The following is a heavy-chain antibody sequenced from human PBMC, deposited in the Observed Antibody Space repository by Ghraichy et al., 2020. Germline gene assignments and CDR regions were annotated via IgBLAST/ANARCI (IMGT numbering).Heavy chain of an antibody. D-gene: IGHD5-18*01. J-gene: IGHJ4*02. V-gene: IGHV3-11*01. CDR1: GFTFSDYY. CDR2: ISSSGSTI. CDR3: ARDDGYTQFDY. Sequence: GGSLRLSCAASGFTFSDYYMSWIRQAPVKGLEWVSYISSSGSTIYYADSVKGRFTISRDNAKNSLYLQMNSLRADDTAVYYCARDDGYTQFDYWGQGTLVTVSS.